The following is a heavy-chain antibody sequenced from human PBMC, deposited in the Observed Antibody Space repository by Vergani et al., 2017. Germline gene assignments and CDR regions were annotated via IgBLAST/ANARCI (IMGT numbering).Heavy chain of an antibody. V-gene: IGHV3-30*18. CDR2: ISYDGSNK. D-gene: IGHD3-3*01. CDR1: GFTFSSYG. CDR3: AKEGSSGYYSY. Sequence: VQLVESGGGLVQPGGSLRLSCAASGFTFSSYGMHWVRQAPGKGLEWVAVISYDGSNKYYADSVKGRFTISRDNSKNTLYLQMNSLRAEDTAVYYCAKEGSSGYYSYWGQGTLVTVSS. J-gene: IGHJ4*02.